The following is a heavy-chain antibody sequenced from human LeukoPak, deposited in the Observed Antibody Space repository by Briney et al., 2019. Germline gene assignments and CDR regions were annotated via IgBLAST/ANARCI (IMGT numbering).Heavy chain of an antibody. J-gene: IGHJ6*03. V-gene: IGHV1-18*01. Sequence: GASVKVSCKASGYTFSKYGISWVRQAPGQGLEWMGWISGYNAYTHYAQKLQGRVTMTTDTSTSTAYMELRSLRAEDTALYYCARVFSGWYGNYMDVWGKGTTVTVSS. CDR2: ISGYNAYT. CDR1: GYTFSKYG. D-gene: IGHD6-19*01. CDR3: ARVFSGWYGNYMDV.